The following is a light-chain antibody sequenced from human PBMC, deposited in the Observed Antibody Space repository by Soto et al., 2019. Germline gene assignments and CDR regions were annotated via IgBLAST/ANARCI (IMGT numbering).Light chain of an antibody. Sequence: EIVMTQSPATLSVSPGERATLSCRARQSVSSNLAWYQQKPGQAPRLLIYGASTRATGIPARFSGSGSGTEFTLAIGSLQSEDFAVDYCQQYNNWPPLTVGGGTKVEIK. V-gene: IGKV3-15*01. CDR2: GAS. CDR1: QSVSSN. J-gene: IGKJ4*02. CDR3: QQYNNWPPLT.